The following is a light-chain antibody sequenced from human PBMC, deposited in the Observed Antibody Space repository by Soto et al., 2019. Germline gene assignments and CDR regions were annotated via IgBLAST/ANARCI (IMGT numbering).Light chain of an antibody. Sequence: DIQMTQSPSSLSASMGDRVTITCQASQDIRNYLNWYQQKPGKAPKLLIYDASNLETGVPSRFNGSGSGTEFTLTISSLQPDDFATYYCQHYNSYSEAFGQGTKVELK. CDR1: QDIRNY. CDR2: DAS. CDR3: QHYNSYSEA. V-gene: IGKV1-33*01. J-gene: IGKJ1*01.